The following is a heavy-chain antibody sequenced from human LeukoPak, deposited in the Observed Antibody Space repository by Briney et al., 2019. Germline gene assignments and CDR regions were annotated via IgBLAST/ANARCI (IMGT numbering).Heavy chain of an antibody. CDR1: GFTFSDYY. Sequence: GGSLRLSCAASGFTFSDYYMSWIRQAPGKGLEWLSFISGRTNYTDCADSVKGRFTISRDNAKNSLYLQMNSLRAEDTAVYYCARDRVSGYDYFDYWGQGTLVTVSS. CDR2: ISGRTNYT. J-gene: IGHJ4*02. V-gene: IGHV3-11*05. D-gene: IGHD5-12*01. CDR3: ARDRVSGYDYFDY.